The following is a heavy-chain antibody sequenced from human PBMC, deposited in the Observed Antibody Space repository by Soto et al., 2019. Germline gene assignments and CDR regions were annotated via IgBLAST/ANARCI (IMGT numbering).Heavy chain of an antibody. CDR2: FRDTGDKT. J-gene: IGHJ3*02. V-gene: IGHV3-23*01. CDR1: GFSFSSYA. Sequence: PWGSLRLSCAASGFSFSSYAISWVRQAPGRGLEWVSTFRDTGDKTYYADSVKGRFTVSRDISQNTLYLQMNGLSPDDTAIYYCAKGPDPGAFDIWGQGTMVTVSS. CDR3: AKGPDPGAFDI. D-gene: IGHD3-10*01.